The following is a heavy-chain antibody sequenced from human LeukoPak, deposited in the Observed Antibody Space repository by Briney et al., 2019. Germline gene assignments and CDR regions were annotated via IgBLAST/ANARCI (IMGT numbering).Heavy chain of an antibody. Sequence: ASVKVSCKASGYTFSNYGIHWVRQAPGRGLEWMGWISGINTNTNYAQKVQGRVTMTADTSTATAYMELRSLRSDDTAVYYCARARFSSRNRDGYFDSWGEGTLVTVSS. CDR1: GYTFSNYG. D-gene: IGHD6-13*01. V-gene: IGHV1-18*01. CDR3: ARARFSSRNRDGYFDS. CDR2: ISGINTNT. J-gene: IGHJ4*02.